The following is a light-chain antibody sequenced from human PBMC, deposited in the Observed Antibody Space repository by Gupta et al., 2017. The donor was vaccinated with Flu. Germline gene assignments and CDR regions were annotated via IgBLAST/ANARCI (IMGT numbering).Light chain of an antibody. V-gene: IGLV1-40*01. CDR1: TSHIGDGAD. CDR3: QSYDRSLSILYV. Sequence: QSVLTQPPSVSGAPGQRVTISCTGSTSHIGDGADVHWYQQLPGRPPKILIYCNNNRPTGVPDRFSASASKSGASAFLAITGLQAEDEADYYCQSYDRSLSILYVFGTGTKLTVL. J-gene: IGLJ1*01. CDR2: CNN.